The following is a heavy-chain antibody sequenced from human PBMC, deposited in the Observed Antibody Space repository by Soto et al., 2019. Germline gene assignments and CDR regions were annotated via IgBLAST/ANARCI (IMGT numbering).Heavy chain of an antibody. V-gene: IGHV3-30*18. J-gene: IGHJ4*02. CDR2: ISSDGSDK. CDR3: AKRSEVASKELDY. D-gene: IGHD2-15*01. CDR1: GFTFSNFG. Sequence: QVQLVESGGGVVQPGRSLRLSCAASGFTFSNFGMHWVRQAPGKGLEWVAVISSDGSDKYYSDSVKGRFTISRDNSKNTLFLQMDRLRVEDTAVYYCAKRSEVASKELDYWGQGTLVTVSS.